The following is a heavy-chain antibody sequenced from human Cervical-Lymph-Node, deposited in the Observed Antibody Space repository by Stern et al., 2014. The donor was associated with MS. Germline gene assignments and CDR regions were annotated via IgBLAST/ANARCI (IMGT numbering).Heavy chain of an antibody. Sequence: ESGPTLVKPTQTLTLTCSFSGFSLATLGVGVGWIRQPPGKAPEWLALIYWDDDKRYSPSLRSRLSITKDFSKNQVVLTMTNVDPVDTATYYCAHSLISLGRAVPFDYWGHGTLVTVSS. CDR3: AHSLISLGRAVPFDY. J-gene: IGHJ4*01. CDR2: IYWDDDK. D-gene: IGHD3-10*01. CDR1: GFSLATLGVG. V-gene: IGHV2-5*02.